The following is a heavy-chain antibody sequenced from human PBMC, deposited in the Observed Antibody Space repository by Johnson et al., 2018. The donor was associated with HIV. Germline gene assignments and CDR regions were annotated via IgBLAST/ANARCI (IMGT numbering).Heavy chain of an antibody. CDR3: AREGLYSGSLGAFDI. D-gene: IGHD1-26*01. CDR1: RFTFSSYD. Sequence: VQLVESGGGVVRPGGSLRLSCAASRFTFSSYDMHWVRQGTGKGLEWVSAIGTAGDPYYADPVKGRFTISRDNAKNSLSLQMNRLRAEDAAVYYCAREGLYSGSLGAFDIWGQGTAVTVSS. J-gene: IGHJ3*02. CDR2: IGTAGDP. V-gene: IGHV3-13*05.